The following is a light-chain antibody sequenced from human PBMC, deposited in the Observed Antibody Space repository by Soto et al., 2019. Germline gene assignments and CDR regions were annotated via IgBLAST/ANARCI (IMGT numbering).Light chain of an antibody. CDR3: GAHHGSGSNFVSWV. J-gene: IGLJ3*02. CDR2: VGTGGIVG. CDR1: SGYSNYQ. V-gene: IGLV9-49*01. Sequence: QSVLTQPPSASASLGASVTLTRTLSSGYSNYQVDWYQQRPGKGPRFVMRVGTGGIVGSKGDGIPDRFSVLGSGLNRYLTIKNIQEEDESDYHCGAHHGSGSNFVSWVFGGGTQLTV.